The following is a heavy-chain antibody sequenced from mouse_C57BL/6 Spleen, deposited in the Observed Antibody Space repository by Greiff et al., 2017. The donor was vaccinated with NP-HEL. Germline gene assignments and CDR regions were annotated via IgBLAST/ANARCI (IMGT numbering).Heavy chain of an antibody. CDR1: GFTFSSYA. V-gene: IGHV5-9-1*02. D-gene: IGHD1-1*01. CDR2: ISSGGDYI. Sequence: EVMLVESGEGLVKPGGSLKLSCAASGFTFSSYAMSWVRQTPEKRLEWVAYISSGGDYIYYADTVKGRFTISRDNARNTLYLQMSSLKSEDTAMYYCTREGDGSSPAWFAYWGQGTLVTVSA. CDR3: TREGDGSSPAWFAY. J-gene: IGHJ3*01.